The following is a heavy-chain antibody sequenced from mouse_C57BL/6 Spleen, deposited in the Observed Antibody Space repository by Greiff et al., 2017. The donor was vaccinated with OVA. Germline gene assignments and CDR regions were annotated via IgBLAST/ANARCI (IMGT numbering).Heavy chain of an antibody. Sequence: VHVKQSVAELVRPGASVKLSCTASGFNIKNTYMHWVKQRPEQGLEWIGRIDPANGNTKYAPKFQGKATITADTSSNTAYLQLSSLTSEDTAIYYCARIYYGSSYGYFDYWGQGTTLTVSS. J-gene: IGHJ2*01. V-gene: IGHV14-3*01. D-gene: IGHD1-1*01. CDR1: GFNIKNTY. CDR3: ARIYYGSSYGYFDY. CDR2: IDPANGNT.